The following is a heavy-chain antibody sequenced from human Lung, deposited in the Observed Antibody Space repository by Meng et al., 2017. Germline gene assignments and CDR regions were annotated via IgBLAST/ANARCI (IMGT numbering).Heavy chain of an antibody. J-gene: IGHJ4*02. V-gene: IGHV1-2*06. CDR3: ARDRDGYASFDH. D-gene: IGHD5-24*01. CDR2: ITPNSGGA. CDR1: GYIFTDFQ. Sequence: QVQLVQSGAEVRKPGASLQVSCETSGYIFTDFQIHWVRQAPGQGLEWMGRITPNSGGANYAQKLQGRVTMTRDTSIRTAYMDLSRLTSDDTAIYYCARDRDGYASFDHWGQGTLVTVSS.